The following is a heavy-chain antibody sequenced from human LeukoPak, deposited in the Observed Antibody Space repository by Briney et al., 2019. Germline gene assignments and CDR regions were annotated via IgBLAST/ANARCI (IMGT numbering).Heavy chain of an antibody. D-gene: IGHD5-24*01. Sequence: ASVKASCKASGYTFTGYYMHWVRQAPGQGLEWMGRINPNSGGTNYAQKFQGRVTMTRDTSISTAYMELSRLRSDDTAVCYCARGRWLQFQDYWGQGTLVTVSS. CDR1: GYTFTGYY. J-gene: IGHJ4*02. CDR2: INPNSGGT. V-gene: IGHV1-2*06. CDR3: ARGRWLQFQDY.